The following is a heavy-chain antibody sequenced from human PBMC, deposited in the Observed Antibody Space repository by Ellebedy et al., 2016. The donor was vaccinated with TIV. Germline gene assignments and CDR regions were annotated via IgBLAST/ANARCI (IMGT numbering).Heavy chain of an antibody. CDR1: GVSISRDY. CDR2: ISSGGST. CDR3: ARTFTERLGGLDTHWVLDY. D-gene: IGHD3-10*01. V-gene: IGHV4-59*01. J-gene: IGHJ4*02. Sequence: SETLSLTCAVSGVSISRDYWSWIRQPPGKGLQWIGYISSGGSTNYSPSLKSRVTMSMDTSKNQFSLNLKSVTAADTAVYYCARTFTERLGGLDTHWVLDYWGQGSLVTASS.